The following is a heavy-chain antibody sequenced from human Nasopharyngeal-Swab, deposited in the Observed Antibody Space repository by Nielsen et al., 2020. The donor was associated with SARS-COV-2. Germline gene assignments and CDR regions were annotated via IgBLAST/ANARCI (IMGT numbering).Heavy chain of an antibody. CDR3: ARGGIVVVSGLFDL. J-gene: IGHJ2*01. Sequence: SVKVSCKASGGTFSSYAISWVRQAPGQGLEWMGGIIPIFGTANYAQKFQGRVTITADESTSTAYMELRSLRSDDTAVYYCARGGIVVVSGLFDLWGRGTLVTVSS. CDR2: IIPIFGTA. D-gene: IGHD3-22*01. CDR1: GGTFSSYA. V-gene: IGHV1-69*13.